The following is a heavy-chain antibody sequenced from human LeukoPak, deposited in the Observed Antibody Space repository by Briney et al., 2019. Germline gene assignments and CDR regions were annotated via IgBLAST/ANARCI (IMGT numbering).Heavy chain of an antibody. D-gene: IGHD2-15*01. J-gene: IGHJ4*02. Sequence: GGSLRLSCAASGFTFSGSAMHWVRQASGKGLEWVGRIRSKANSYATAYAASVKGRFTISRDDSKNTAYLQMNSPKTEDTAVYYCTRLSPRKAASDYWGQGTLVTVSS. CDR2: IRSKANSYAT. V-gene: IGHV3-73*01. CDR1: GFTFSGSA. CDR3: TRLSPRKAASDY.